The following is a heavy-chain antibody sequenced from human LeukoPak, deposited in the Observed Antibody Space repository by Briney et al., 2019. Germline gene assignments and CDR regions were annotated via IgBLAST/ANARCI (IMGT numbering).Heavy chain of an antibody. V-gene: IGHV3-23*01. CDR3: AKVFSDYYDSSGYYYFDY. D-gene: IGHD3-22*01. Sequence: PGGSLRLSCAASGFTFSSYAMSWVRQAPGKGLEWVSAISGSGSSTFYADSVKGRFTISRDHSKNTLYLQMNSLRAEDTAVYYCAKVFSDYYDSSGYYYFDYWGQGTLVTVSS. J-gene: IGHJ4*02. CDR1: GFTFSSYA. CDR2: ISGSGSST.